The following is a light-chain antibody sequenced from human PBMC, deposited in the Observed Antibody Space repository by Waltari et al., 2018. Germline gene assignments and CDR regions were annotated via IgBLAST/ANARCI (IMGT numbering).Light chain of an antibody. CDR3: QQYNSSPWT. Sequence: DIQMTQSSSTLSASVGDRVTIPCRASQSISSWLAWYQQKPGKAPKLLIYKASSLESGVPSRFSGSGSGTEFTLTISSLQPDDFATYYCQQYNSSPWTFGQGTKVEIK. CDR1: QSISSW. J-gene: IGKJ1*01. V-gene: IGKV1-5*03. CDR2: KAS.